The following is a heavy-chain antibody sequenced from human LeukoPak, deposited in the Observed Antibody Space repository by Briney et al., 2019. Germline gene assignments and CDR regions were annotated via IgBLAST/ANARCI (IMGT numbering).Heavy chain of an antibody. J-gene: IGHJ6*03. CDR3: ARFLGLLVERYYYYYYYMDV. CDR2: IYYSGST. D-gene: IGHD3-16*01. V-gene: IGHV4-61*01. Sequence: PSETLSLTCTVSGGSISSSSYYWSWIRQPPGKGLEWIGYIYYSGSTNYNPSLKSRVTISVDTSKNQFSLKLSSVTAADTAVYYCARFLGLLVERYYYYYYYMDVWGKGTTVTVSS. CDR1: GGSISSSSYY.